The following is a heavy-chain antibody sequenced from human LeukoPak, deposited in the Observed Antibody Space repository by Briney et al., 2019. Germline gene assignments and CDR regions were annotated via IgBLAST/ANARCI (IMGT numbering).Heavy chain of an antibody. CDR2: ISAYNGNT. CDR3: ARGIDSGSPPLGTFEI. CDR1: GYSFTTFG. V-gene: IGHV1-18*01. D-gene: IGHD1-26*01. Sequence: GASVKVSCKASGYSFTTFGITWVRQAPGQGLEWMGWISAYNGNTNYAQKLQGRVTMTTDTSTSTAYMELRSLRSDDPAIYYCARGIDSGSPPLGTFEIWGQGTMVTVSS. J-gene: IGHJ3*02.